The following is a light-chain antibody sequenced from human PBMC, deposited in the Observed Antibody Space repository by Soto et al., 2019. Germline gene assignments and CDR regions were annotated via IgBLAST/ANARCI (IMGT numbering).Light chain of an antibody. CDR2: DDD. CDR1: SSNIEGNS. V-gene: IGLV1-51*01. Sequence: QSVLTQPPSVSAAPGQRVTISWPGSSSNIEGNSVSWYQQLPGTAPKLLIYDDDKRPSGIPDRFSGSKSGTSATLGITGFQTGDEADYYCGSWDSSLSAYVFGTGTKVTVL. J-gene: IGLJ1*01. CDR3: GSWDSSLSAYV.